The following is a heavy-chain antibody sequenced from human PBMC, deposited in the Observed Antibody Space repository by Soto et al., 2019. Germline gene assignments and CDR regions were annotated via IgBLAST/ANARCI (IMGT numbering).Heavy chain of an antibody. J-gene: IGHJ6*02. Sequence: SETLSLTCTVSGGSISSYYWSWIRQPPGKGLGWIGYIYYSGSTNYNPSLKSRVTISVDTSRNQFSLKLSSVTAADTAVYYCARDLLSSSPNYYYYYGMDVWGQGTTVTVSS. D-gene: IGHD6-6*01. CDR2: IYYSGST. CDR1: GGSISSYY. V-gene: IGHV4-59*01. CDR3: ARDLLSSSPNYYYYYGMDV.